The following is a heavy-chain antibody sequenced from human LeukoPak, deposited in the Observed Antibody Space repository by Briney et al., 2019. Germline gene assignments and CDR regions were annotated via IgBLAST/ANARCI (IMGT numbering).Heavy chain of an antibody. Sequence: ASVKVSCKVSGYTLTELSMHWVRQAPGKGLEWMGGFDPEDGETIYAQKFQGRVTMTEDTSTDTAYMGLSSLRSEDTAVYYCATGPVVVYYFDYWGQGTLVTVSS. V-gene: IGHV1-24*01. D-gene: IGHD2-15*01. CDR2: FDPEDGET. J-gene: IGHJ4*02. CDR3: ATGPVVVYYFDY. CDR1: GYTLTELS.